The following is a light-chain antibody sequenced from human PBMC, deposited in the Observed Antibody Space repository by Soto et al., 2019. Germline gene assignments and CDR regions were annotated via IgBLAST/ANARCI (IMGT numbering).Light chain of an antibody. CDR2: GAS. Sequence: ELVLTQSPGTLSLSPGQRATLSCRASRSVSSNYLAWYQQKPGQAPRLLIYGASSRATCIPDRFSGSGSGTDFTLTISRLEPEDFAVYYCQHYGGSSYTFGQGTRLEIK. V-gene: IGKV3-20*01. CDR1: RSVSSNY. CDR3: QHYGGSSYT. J-gene: IGKJ5*01.